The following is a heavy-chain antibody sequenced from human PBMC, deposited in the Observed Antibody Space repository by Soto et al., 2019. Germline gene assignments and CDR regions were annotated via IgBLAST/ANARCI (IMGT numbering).Heavy chain of an antibody. D-gene: IGHD2-2*01. V-gene: IGHV3-7*03. J-gene: IGHJ5*02. Sequence: GGSLRLSCAASGFDFSVYWMSWVRQDPGKGPEWVANIKFDGSENQYVDSVKGRFTISRDNARNSVFLQMNSLRAGDTAVYYGVKDVGYCSSATCYSPRNHYFDAWGQGTLVTVSS. CDR2: IKFDGSEN. CDR3: VKDVGYCSSATCYSPRNHYFDA. CDR1: GFDFSVYW.